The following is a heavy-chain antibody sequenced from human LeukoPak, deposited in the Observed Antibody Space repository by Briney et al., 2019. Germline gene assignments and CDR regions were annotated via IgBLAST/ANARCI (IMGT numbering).Heavy chain of an antibody. V-gene: IGHV4-59*08. CDR3: ARLVRGDFWSGYYPPLYFDY. Sequence: PSETLSLTCTVSGGSISSYYWSWIRQPPGKGLEWIGYIYYSGSTNYNPSLKSRVTISVDTSKNQFSLKLSSVTAADTAVYYCARLVRGDFWSGYYPPLYFDYWGQGTLVTVSS. CDR2: IYYSGST. CDR1: GGSISSYY. J-gene: IGHJ4*02. D-gene: IGHD3-3*01.